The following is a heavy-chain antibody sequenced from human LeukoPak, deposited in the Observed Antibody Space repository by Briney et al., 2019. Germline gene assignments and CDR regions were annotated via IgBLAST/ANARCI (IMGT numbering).Heavy chain of an antibody. CDR1: GYTFNSYG. CDR3: VKDWHILTGRNCFDP. CDR2: VSSYNGDT. J-gene: IGHJ5*02. D-gene: IGHD3-9*01. Sequence: GASVRVSCKASGYTFNSYGVSWVRQAPGQGLEWVGWVSSYNGDTNYAQRFQGRVTMSTDTSTSTTYMELRSLRFDDTAIYYCVKDWHILTGRNCFDPWGQGTLVTVSS. V-gene: IGHV1-18*01.